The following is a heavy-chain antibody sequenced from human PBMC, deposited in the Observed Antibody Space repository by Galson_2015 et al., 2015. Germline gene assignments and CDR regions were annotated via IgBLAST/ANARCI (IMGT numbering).Heavy chain of an antibody. J-gene: IGHJ4*02. V-gene: IGHV3-33*01. CDR1: GFTFSSYG. D-gene: IGHD3-10*01. Sequence: SLRLSCAASGFTFSSYGMHWVRQAPGKGLEWVAVIWYDGSNKYYADSVKGRFTISRDNSKNTLYLQMNSLRAEDTAVYYCARDSVLGLWFGENTAYYFDYWGQGTLVTVSS. CDR2: IWYDGSNK. CDR3: ARDSVLGLWFGENTAYYFDY.